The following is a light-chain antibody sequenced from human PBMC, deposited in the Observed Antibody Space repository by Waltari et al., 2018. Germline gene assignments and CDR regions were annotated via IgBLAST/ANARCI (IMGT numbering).Light chain of an antibody. CDR2: VNSDGSH. CDR3: ENGGQGTWV. Sequence: QLVLTQSPSASASLGAPVKLTCTLSRGHSSNIIAWLQQQPGKGPRYLRKVNSDGSHRKGESIPDRCSGSSPGAALSLAISSVQAEDDADCYCENGGQGTWVFGGGTKLTVL. CDR1: RGHSSNI. V-gene: IGLV4-69*01. J-gene: IGLJ3*02.